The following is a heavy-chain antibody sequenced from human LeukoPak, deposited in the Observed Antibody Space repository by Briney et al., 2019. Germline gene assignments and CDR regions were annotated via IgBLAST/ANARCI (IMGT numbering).Heavy chain of an antibody. V-gene: IGHV3-48*01. Sequence: GGSPRLSCAASGFTFSSFSMNWVRQAPGKGLEWVSYISSSGSTIYYADSVKGRFTISRDNSKNTLYLQMNSLRAEDTAVYYCAKDWRYSSSGYYYYYYMDVWGKGTTVTISS. D-gene: IGHD6-6*01. CDR3: AKDWRYSSSGYYYYYYMDV. J-gene: IGHJ6*03. CDR2: ISSSGSTI. CDR1: GFTFSSFS.